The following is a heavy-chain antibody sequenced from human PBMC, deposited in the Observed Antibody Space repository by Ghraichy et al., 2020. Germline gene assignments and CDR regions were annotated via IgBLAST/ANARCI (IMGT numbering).Heavy chain of an antibody. CDR2: IYYSGST. CDR1: GGSISSYY. D-gene: IGHD6-13*01. V-gene: IGHV4-59*08. Sequence: SETLSLTCTVSGGSISSYYWSWIRQPPGKGLEWIGYIYYSGSTNYNPSLKSRVTISVDTSKNQFSLKLSSVTAADTAVYYCARLTGYSSSWFSGQLYNWFDPWGQGTLVTVSS. J-gene: IGHJ5*02. CDR3: ARLTGYSSSWFSGQLYNWFDP.